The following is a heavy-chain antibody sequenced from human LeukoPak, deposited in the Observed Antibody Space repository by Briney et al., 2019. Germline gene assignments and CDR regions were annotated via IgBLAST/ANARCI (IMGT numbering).Heavy chain of an antibody. V-gene: IGHV4-31*03. D-gene: IGHD4-17*01. Sequence: PSETLSLTCTVSGASINSGGFFWSWIRQHPGKGLEWIGHTYYSGCTYYNPSLTSRLAISLDTSKTQFSLRLSSVTAADTALYYCARVLGVTTGHTFDIWGKGIMVTVSS. CDR2: TYYSGCT. CDR3: ARVLGVTTGHTFDI. J-gene: IGHJ3*02. CDR1: GASINSGGFF.